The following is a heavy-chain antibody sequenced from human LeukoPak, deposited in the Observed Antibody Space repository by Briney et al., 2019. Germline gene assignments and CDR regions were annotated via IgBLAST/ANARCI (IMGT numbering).Heavy chain of an antibody. D-gene: IGHD3-10*01. V-gene: IGHV3-23*01. CDR3: VKSLPGSGSYDS. Sequence: PGGSLRLSCAASGFIFSNCAMSWVRQAPGKGLEWVSTITNSGGSTYYADSVQGRFTISRDNSKNTLYLQMNSLRAEDTATYYCVKSLPGSGSYDSWGQGTLVTVSS. CDR1: GFIFSNCA. J-gene: IGHJ4*02. CDR2: ITNSGGST.